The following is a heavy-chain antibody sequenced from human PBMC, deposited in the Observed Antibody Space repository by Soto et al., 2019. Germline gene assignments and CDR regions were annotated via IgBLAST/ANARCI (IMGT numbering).Heavy chain of an antibody. CDR1: GYSFTSYW. CDR3: ARIDNWNLAHYYGMDV. V-gene: IGHV5-51*01. Sequence: PGESLKISCKGSGYSFTSYWIGWVRQMPGKGLEWMGIIYPGDSDTRYSPSFQGQVTISADKSISTAYLQWSSLKASDTAMYYCARIDNWNLAHYYGMDVWGQGTTVTVSS. J-gene: IGHJ6*02. D-gene: IGHD1-7*01. CDR2: IYPGDSDT.